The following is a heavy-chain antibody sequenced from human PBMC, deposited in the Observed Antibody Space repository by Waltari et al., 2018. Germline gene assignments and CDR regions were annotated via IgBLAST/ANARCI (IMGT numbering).Heavy chain of an antibody. J-gene: IGHJ4*02. CDR3: ARAREQNYDFWSGYSFYFDH. CDR2: IYHSGST. CDR1: GGSISSSNW. Sequence: QVQLQESGPGLVKPSGTLSLTCAVSGGSISSSNWWSWVRQPPGKGLEWIGEIYHSGSTNYNPSLKSRVTISVDKSKNQFSLKLSSVTAADTAVYYCARAREQNYDFWSGYSFYFDHWGQGALVTVSS. V-gene: IGHV4-4*02. D-gene: IGHD3-3*01.